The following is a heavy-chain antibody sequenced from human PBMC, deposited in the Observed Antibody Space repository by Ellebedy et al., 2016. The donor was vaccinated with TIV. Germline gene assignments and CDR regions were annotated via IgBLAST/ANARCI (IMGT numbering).Heavy chain of an antibody. CDR1: GFTFNNYA. CDR2: IGPTGGDT. J-gene: IGHJ3*02. Sequence: GESLKISXAASGFTFNNYAMRWVRQAPGKGLEWVSSIGPTGGDTYYADSVRGRFTISRDGSKNTVHLQMNSLRAEDTAVYFCARDRIYPNDIFDMWGQGTMVTVSS. D-gene: IGHD3-22*01. CDR3: ARDRIYPNDIFDM. V-gene: IGHV3-23*01.